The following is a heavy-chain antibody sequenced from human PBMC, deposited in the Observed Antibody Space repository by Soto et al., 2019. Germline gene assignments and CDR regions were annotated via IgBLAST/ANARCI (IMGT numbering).Heavy chain of an antibody. CDR2: INPNSGDT. CDR3: ARVGGNWNDDYFDY. D-gene: IGHD1-1*01. CDR1: GYTFSDHD. J-gene: IGHJ4*02. V-gene: IGHV1-8*01. Sequence: QVQLVQSGAEVKKPGASVKVSCKASGYTFSDHDINWVRQATGQGPEWLGWINPNSGDTGYAQNFQGRVTMTRDNSIRTAYMELSSLRSEDTAVYYCARVGGNWNDDYFDYWGQGTLVTVSS.